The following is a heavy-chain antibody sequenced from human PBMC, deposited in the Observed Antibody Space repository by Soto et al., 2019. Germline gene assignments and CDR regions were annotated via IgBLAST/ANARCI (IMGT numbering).Heavy chain of an antibody. CDR2: ISAYNGNT. CDR1: GYTFTSYG. V-gene: IGHV1-18*01. Sequence: ASVRVSCKASGYTFTSYGISWVRQAPGQGLEWMGWISAYNGNTNYAQKLQGRVTMTTDTATSTAYMELRSLRSDDTAVYYCSRGDRNYPYYYYGMDVWGQGTTVTVSS. J-gene: IGHJ6*02. D-gene: IGHD4-4*01. CDR3: SRGDRNYPYYYYGMDV.